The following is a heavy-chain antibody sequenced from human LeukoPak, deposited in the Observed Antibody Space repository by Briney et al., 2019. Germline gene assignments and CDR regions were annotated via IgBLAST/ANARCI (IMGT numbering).Heavy chain of an antibody. CDR3: ARSSGYSYGDFDY. J-gene: IGHJ4*02. D-gene: IGHD5-18*01. Sequence: PSETLSLTCSVSGGSISSNYWSWIRQPPGKGLEWIGYTHHSGSTSYNPSLKSRITISLDTSNNQFSLKLNSVTAADTAVYYCARSSGYSYGDFDYWGQGTLVTVS. V-gene: IGHV4-59*01. CDR1: GGSISSNY. CDR2: THHSGST.